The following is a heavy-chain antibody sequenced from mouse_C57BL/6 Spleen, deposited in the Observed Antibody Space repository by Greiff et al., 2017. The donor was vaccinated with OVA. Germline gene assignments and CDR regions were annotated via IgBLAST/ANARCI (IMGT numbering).Heavy chain of an antibody. CDR3: AREGDFRQFAD. V-gene: IGHV1-82*01. CDR2: IYPGDGDT. Sequence: QVQLQQSGPELVKPGASVKISCKASGYAFSSSWMNWVKQRPGKGLEWIGRIYPGDGDTNYNGKFKGKATLTADKSSSTAYMQLSSLTSEDSAVSFCAREGDFRQFADWGQGTLVTVAA. CDR1: GYAFSSSW. D-gene: IGHD3-2*01. J-gene: IGHJ3*01.